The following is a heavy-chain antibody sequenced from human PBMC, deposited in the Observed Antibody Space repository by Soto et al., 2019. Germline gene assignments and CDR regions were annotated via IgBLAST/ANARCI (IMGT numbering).Heavy chain of an antibody. CDR3: ARVEYSSSWNYYYYYGMDV. V-gene: IGHV4-34*01. Sequence: PSETLSLTCAVYGGSFSGYYWSWIRQPPGKGLEWIGEINHSGSTNYNPSLKSRVTISVDTSKNQFSLKLSSVTAADTAVYYCARVEYSSSWNYYYYYGMDVWGQGTTVTVSS. CDR2: INHSGST. D-gene: IGHD6-13*01. J-gene: IGHJ6*02. CDR1: GGSFSGYY.